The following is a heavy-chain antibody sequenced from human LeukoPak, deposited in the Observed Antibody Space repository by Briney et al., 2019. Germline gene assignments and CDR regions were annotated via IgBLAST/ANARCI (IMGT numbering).Heavy chain of an antibody. V-gene: IGHV3-23*01. CDR2: ISGGGGSK. J-gene: IGHJ4*02. CDR3: AKDGRWGYGGNEFDY. D-gene: IGHD4-23*01. Sequence: QPGGSLRLSCAASGFTFSSYAMNWVRQAPGKGLEWVSTISGGGGSKYYAASVKGRFTISRDNSKNTLYLQMNSLRAEDTALYYCAKDGRWGYGGNEFDYWGQGSLVTVSS. CDR1: GFTFSSYA.